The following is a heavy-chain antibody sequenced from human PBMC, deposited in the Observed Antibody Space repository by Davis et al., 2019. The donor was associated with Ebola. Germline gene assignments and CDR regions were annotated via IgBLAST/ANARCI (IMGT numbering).Heavy chain of an antibody. D-gene: IGHD3-16*01. CDR2: MKGDGSLE. V-gene: IGHV3-7*01. Sequence: PGGSLRLSCVASGFNFDNSWMTWVRQAPGKGLEWVANMKGDGSLENYVDSVKGRFTISRDNAKKSLYLEMNSLRAEATAVYYCATDNLGPALWGQGTLLTVSS. CDR1: GFNFDNSW. J-gene: IGHJ4*02. CDR3: ATDNLGPAL.